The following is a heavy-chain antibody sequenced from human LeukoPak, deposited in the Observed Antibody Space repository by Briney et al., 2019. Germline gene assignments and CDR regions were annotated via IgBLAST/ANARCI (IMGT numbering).Heavy chain of an antibody. D-gene: IGHD6-19*01. CDR1: GFTFTTYT. V-gene: IGHV1-3*01. CDR3: ARGAPIRVAVAATFDP. J-gene: IGHJ5*02. CDR2: INAANGNT. Sequence: GASVKVSCKTSGFTFTTYTMHWVRQAPGQRLEWMGWINAANGNTQYSQKFQGRVTITRDTSASTAYMELSSLSSEDTAVYYCARGAPIRVAVAATFDPWGQGTLVTVPS.